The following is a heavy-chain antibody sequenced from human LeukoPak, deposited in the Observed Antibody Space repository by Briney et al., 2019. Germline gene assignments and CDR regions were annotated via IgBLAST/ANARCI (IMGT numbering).Heavy chain of an antibody. V-gene: IGHV1-2*02. CDR3: ARPIRYSSGWYGY. CDR1: GYTFTCYY. Sequence: ASEKVSCMASGYTFTCYYMHWVRQAPGQGLEWMGWINPNSGGTYYAQKFQGRVTMTRDTSISTAYMELSRLRSDDTAVYYCARPIRYSSGWYGYWGQGTLVTVSS. J-gene: IGHJ4*02. D-gene: IGHD6-19*01. CDR2: INPNSGGT.